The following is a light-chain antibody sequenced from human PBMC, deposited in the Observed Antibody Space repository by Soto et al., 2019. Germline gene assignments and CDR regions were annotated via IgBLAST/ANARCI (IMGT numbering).Light chain of an antibody. V-gene: IGKV3-15*01. J-gene: IGKJ1*01. CDR2: GVS. CDR3: QQYNNWRT. CDR1: QSLDTY. Sequence: IVLTQSPATLSLSPGDTATLSCRASQSLDTYLAWYQQKPGQAPRLLIHGVSTRATGIPARFSGSGSGTEFTLTISSLQSEDFAVYYCQQYNNWRTFGQGTKVDIK.